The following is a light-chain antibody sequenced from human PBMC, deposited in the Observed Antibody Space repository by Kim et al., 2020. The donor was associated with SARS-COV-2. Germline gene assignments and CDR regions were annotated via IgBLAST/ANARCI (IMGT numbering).Light chain of an antibody. CDR2: RNY. J-gene: IGLJ3*02. Sequence: QSVLTQPPSASGTPGQRVTVTCSGNSSNIGPNYVYWYQHFPGTAPKLLIFRNYQRPSGVPDRFSGSKSGTSASLAIIGLRSENEADYHCAAWDDSLSGWVFGGGTKLTVL. CDR1: SSNIGPNY. CDR3: AAWDDSLSGWV. V-gene: IGLV1-47*01.